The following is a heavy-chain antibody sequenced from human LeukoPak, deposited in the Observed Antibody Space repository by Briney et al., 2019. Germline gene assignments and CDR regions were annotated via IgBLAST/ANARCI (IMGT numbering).Heavy chain of an antibody. CDR3: AREIVATIHSYYYYGMDV. D-gene: IGHD5-12*01. CDR2: INPNSGGT. Sequence: APVKVSCKASGYTFTGYYMHWVRQAPGQGLEWMGWINPNSGGTNYAQKFQGRVTMTRDTSISTAYMELSRLRSDDTAVYYCAREIVATIHSYYYYGMDVWGQGTTVTVSS. CDR1: GYTFTGYY. J-gene: IGHJ6*02. V-gene: IGHV1-2*02.